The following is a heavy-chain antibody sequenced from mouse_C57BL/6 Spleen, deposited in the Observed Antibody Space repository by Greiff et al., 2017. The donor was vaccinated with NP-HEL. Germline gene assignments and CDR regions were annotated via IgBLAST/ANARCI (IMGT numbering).Heavy chain of an antibody. CDR3: AREDGSSSRYFDV. CDR1: GYAFSSYW. Sequence: QVQLQQSGAELVKPGASVKISCKASGYAFSSYWMTWVKQRPGKGLELIGQLYPGDGDTNYNGKFKGKATLTADKSSSTAYMQLSSLTSEDSAVYFCAREDGSSSRYFDVWGTGTTVTVSS. D-gene: IGHD1-1*01. CDR2: LYPGDGDT. V-gene: IGHV1-80*01. J-gene: IGHJ1*03.